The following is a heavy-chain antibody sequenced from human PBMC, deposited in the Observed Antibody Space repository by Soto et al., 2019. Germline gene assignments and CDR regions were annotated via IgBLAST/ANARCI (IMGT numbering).Heavy chain of an antibody. CDR2: IYYSEST. CDR3: ARGIAAAGFDY. Sequence: QVQLQESGPGLVKPSETLSLTCTVSGASISSYYWSWIRQPPGKGLEWIGYIYYSESTKYNPSLKRRVTISVDTSKIQFSLKLNSVTAADAAVYYCARGIAAAGFDYWGQGTLVTVSS. J-gene: IGHJ4*02. D-gene: IGHD6-13*01. CDR1: GASISSYY. V-gene: IGHV4-59*01.